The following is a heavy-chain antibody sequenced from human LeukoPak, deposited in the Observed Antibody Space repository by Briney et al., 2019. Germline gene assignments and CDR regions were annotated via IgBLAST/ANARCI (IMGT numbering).Heavy chain of an antibody. CDR3: ARGGNRPHRFDY. D-gene: IGHD4-23*01. J-gene: IGHJ4*02. CDR2: IFHSATT. CDR1: GGSINSSNW. Sequence: SETLSLTCAVSGGSINSSNWWSWVRQPPGKGLEWIGEIFHSATTNYNPSLKSRVTISVDKSKNHFSLKLSSVTAADTAVYYCARGGNRPHRFDYWGQGTLVTVSS. V-gene: IGHV4-4*02.